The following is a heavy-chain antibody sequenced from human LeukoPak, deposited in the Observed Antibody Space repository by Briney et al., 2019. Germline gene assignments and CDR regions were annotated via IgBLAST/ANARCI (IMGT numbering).Heavy chain of an antibody. J-gene: IGHJ5*02. D-gene: IGHD2-8*01. CDR1: GYTFTSYA. Sequence: GASVKVSCKASGYTFTSYAMHWVRQAPGQRLEWMGWINAGNGNTEYSQKFQGRVTITRDTSASTAYMELSSLRSEDTAVYYCARVYYAGWFDPWGQATLVTVSS. CDR2: INAGNGNT. V-gene: IGHV1-3*01. CDR3: ARVYYAGWFDP.